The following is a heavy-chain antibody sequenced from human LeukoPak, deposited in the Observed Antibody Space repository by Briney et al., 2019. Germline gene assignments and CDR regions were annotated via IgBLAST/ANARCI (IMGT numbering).Heavy chain of an antibody. D-gene: IGHD6-19*01. CDR3: AKDRHSSGWSGGTFDI. CDR1: GFTFSSYW. J-gene: IGHJ3*02. V-gene: IGHV3-23*01. Sequence: GGSLRLSCAASGFTFSSYWMSWVRQAPGKGLEWVSAISGSGGSTYYADSVKGRFTISRDNSKNTLYLQMNSLRAEDTAVYYCAKDRHSSGWSGGTFDIWGQGTMVTVSS. CDR2: ISGSGGST.